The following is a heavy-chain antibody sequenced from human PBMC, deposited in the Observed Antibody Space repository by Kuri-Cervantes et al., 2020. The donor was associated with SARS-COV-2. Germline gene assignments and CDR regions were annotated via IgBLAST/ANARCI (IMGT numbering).Heavy chain of an antibody. CDR3: ARGIGDMSNLSNWFDH. J-gene: IGHJ5*02. CDR2: INPNSGGT. D-gene: IGHD2-21*01. V-gene: IGHV1-2*04. Sequence: ASVKVSCKHSGYTFTGYYMHWVRQAPGQGLEWMGWINPNSGGTNYAQKFQGWVTMTRDTSISTDYMELSRLMSDDTAVDYCARGIGDMSNLSNWFDHWGQGTLVTVSS. CDR1: GYTFTGYY.